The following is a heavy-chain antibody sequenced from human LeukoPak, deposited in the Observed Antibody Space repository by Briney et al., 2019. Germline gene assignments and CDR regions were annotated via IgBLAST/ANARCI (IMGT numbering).Heavy chain of an antibody. CDR1: GYSFTSYW. V-gene: IGHV5-51*01. CDR2: IYPGDSDT. J-gene: IGHJ6*02. CDR3: ARHDAWSYDSSGYLVPDYYGMDV. D-gene: IGHD3-22*01. Sequence: GESLKISCKGSGYSFTSYWIGWVRQMPGKGLEWMGIIYPGDSDTRYSPSFQGQVTISADKSISTTYLQWSSLKASDTAMYYCARHDAWSYDSSGYLVPDYYGMDVWGQGTTVTVSS.